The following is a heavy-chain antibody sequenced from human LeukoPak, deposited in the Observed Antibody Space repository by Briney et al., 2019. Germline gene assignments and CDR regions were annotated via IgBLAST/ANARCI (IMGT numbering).Heavy chain of an antibody. Sequence: ASVKVSCKASGYTFTGYYMNWVRQSPGQGLEWMGWINPNSGVTNIAQKFQGRVTMTRDTSITTAYMELSRLRSDDTAVYYCARDGFESGWYHSDHWGQGTLVTVSS. CDR3: ARDGFESGWYHSDH. J-gene: IGHJ4*02. CDR2: INPNSGVT. CDR1: GYTFTGYY. V-gene: IGHV1-2*02. D-gene: IGHD6-19*01.